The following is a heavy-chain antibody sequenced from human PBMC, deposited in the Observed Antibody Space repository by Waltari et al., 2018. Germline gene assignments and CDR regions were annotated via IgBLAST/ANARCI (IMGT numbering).Heavy chain of an antibody. J-gene: IGHJ6*02. CDR2: IYTSGST. CDR3: AGNGFGDLYGMDV. V-gene: IGHV4-4*07. CDR1: DPPIRHYY. Sequence: QVQLQESGPGLLKPSETLSLTFNVSDPPIRHYYWSWIRQPAGKGLEWIGRIYTSGSTNYNPSFKSRVTMSVDTSKSQFSLRLTSVTAADTGVYYCAGNGFGDLYGMDVWGQGTTVTVSS. D-gene: IGHD4-17*01.